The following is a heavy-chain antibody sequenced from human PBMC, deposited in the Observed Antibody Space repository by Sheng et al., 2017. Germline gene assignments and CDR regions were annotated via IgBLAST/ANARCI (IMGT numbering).Heavy chain of an antibody. CDR3: AREEDIVVVPAAPQLTLYY. CDR1: GFTFSSYE. V-gene: IGHV3-48*03. Sequence: EVQLVESGGGLVQPGGSLRLSCAASGFTFSSYEMNWVRQAPGKGLEWVSYISSSGSTIYYADSVKGRFTISRDNAKNSLYLQMNSLRAEDTAVYYCAREEDIVVVPAAPQLTLYYWAEGT. J-gene: IGHJ4*02. CDR2: ISSSGSTI. D-gene: IGHD2-2*01.